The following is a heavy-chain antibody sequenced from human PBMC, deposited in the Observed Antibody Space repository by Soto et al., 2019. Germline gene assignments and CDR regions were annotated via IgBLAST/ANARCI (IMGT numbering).Heavy chain of an antibody. CDR2: ISGSGGST. CDR3: AKKLGWYYDSSSAFDI. Sequence: PVGSLRLSCAASGFTFSSYAMSWVRQAPGTGLEWVSAISGSGGSTYYADSVKGRFTISRDNSKNTLYLQMNSLRAEDTAVYYCAKKLGWYYDSSSAFDIWGQGTMVTVSS. J-gene: IGHJ3*02. V-gene: IGHV3-23*01. CDR1: GFTFSSYA. D-gene: IGHD3-22*01.